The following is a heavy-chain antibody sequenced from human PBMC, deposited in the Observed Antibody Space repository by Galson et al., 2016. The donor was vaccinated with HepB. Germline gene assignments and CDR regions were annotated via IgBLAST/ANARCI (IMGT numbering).Heavy chain of an antibody. CDR1: GDSITGSYW. J-gene: IGHJ4*02. CDR3: ARGSKAPLRVRGLIDF. V-gene: IGHV4-4*02. CDR2: IYHTGSN. Sequence: ETLSLTCTVSGDSITGSYWWSWVRQPPGKGREWIGEIYHTGSNNYNPSPNSRVTMSIDKSKNQFFLKLTYVTPADTAVYYCARGSKAPLRVRGLIDFWGQGTLVTVSS. D-gene: IGHD3-10*01.